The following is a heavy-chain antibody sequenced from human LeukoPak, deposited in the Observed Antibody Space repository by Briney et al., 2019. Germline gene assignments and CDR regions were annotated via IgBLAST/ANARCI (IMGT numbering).Heavy chain of an antibody. Sequence: LETLSLTCTVSGGSISNYYWSWIRQPAGKGLEWIGRIYTSGSTNFNPSLKSRVTMSVDTSKNQFSLRLDSVTAAGTAVYYCARVFSGTDDAFDIWGQGTMVTVSS. CDR3: ARVFSGTDDAFDI. V-gene: IGHV4-4*07. CDR2: IYTSGST. CDR1: GGSISNYY. D-gene: IGHD3/OR15-3a*01. J-gene: IGHJ3*02.